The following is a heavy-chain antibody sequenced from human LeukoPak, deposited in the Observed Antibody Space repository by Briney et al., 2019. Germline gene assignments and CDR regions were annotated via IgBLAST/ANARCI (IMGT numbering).Heavy chain of an antibody. CDR3: ARETKQWLPPGY. CDR1: GYTFTGYY. V-gene: IGHV1-2*02. Sequence: ASVTVSCKASGYTFTGYYMHWVRQAPGQGLEWMGWINPNSGGTNYAQKFQGRVTMTRDTSINTAYMELSRLRSDDTAVYYCARETKQWLPPGYWGQGTLVTVSS. D-gene: IGHD6-19*01. J-gene: IGHJ4*02. CDR2: INPNSGGT.